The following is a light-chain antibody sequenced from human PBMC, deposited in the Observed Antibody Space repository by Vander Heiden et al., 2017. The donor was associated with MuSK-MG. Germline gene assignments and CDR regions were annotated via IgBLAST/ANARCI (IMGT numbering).Light chain of an antibody. J-gene: IGKJ5*01. CDR3: QQYENLPSIT. CDR1: QDISNY. CDR2: DAS. V-gene: IGKV1-33*01. Sequence: DIQMTQSPSSLSASVGDRVTITCQASQDISNYLNWYQQKPGKAPKLLIYDASNLETGVPSRFSGSGSGTDFTFTISSLQPEDIATYYCQQYENLPSITFGQRTRLEIK.